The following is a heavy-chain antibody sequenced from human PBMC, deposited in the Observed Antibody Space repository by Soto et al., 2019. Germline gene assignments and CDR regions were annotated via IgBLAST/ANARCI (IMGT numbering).Heavy chain of an antibody. V-gene: IGHV4-59*01. Sequence: SETLSLTCTVSGGSISSYYWSWIRQPPGKGLEWIGYIYYSGSTNYNPSLKSRVTISVDTSKNQFSLKLSSVTAADTAVYYCARTGGQWLARGWFDPWGQGTLVTVSS. D-gene: IGHD6-19*01. CDR1: GGSISSYY. CDR2: IYYSGST. CDR3: ARTGGQWLARGWFDP. J-gene: IGHJ5*02.